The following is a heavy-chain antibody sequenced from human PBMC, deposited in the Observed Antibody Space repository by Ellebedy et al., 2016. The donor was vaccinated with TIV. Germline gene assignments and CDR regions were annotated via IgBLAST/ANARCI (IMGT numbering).Heavy chain of an antibody. V-gene: IGHV2-70*01. J-gene: IGHJ3*01. CDR2: LDGEDDN. Sequence: SGPTLVIPTQTLTLTCTFSGFSLSPRGTSVSSIRQPPAKALAWLALLDGEDDNYYTKSLKTRLTISKDTSKNQVVLTMTHMDPVDTATYFCARVLPSRDPAGITTRGAFDFWGQGTMVTVSS. CDR3: ARVLPSRDPAGITTRGAFDF. CDR1: GFSLSPRGTS. D-gene: IGHD4-11*01.